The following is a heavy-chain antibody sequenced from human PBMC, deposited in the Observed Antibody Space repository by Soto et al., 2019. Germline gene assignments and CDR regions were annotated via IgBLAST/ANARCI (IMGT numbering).Heavy chain of an antibody. Sequence: EASVKVSCKASGYTFTSYGISCVRQAPGQGLEWMGWISAYNGNTNYAQKLQGRVTMTTDTSTSTAYMELRSLRSDDTAVYYCARDRWDIVVVPAAIPGYWGQGTLVTVSS. D-gene: IGHD2-2*01. J-gene: IGHJ4*02. CDR3: ARDRWDIVVVPAAIPGY. V-gene: IGHV1-18*04. CDR2: ISAYNGNT. CDR1: GYTFTSYG.